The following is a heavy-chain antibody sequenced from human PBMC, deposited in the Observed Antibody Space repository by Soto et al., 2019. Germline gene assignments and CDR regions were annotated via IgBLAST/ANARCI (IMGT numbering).Heavy chain of an antibody. CDR3: ARGEQLYHYYYGMDV. CDR1: GYSFTTHA. Sequence: ASVKVSCKASGYSFTTHAMIWVRQAPGQRPEWMGWINTGNGNTRYSPKFQGRVNITRDTSASTAYMELSSLKSEDTAVYYCARGEQLYHYYYGMDVWGQGSTVTVS. CDR2: INTGNGNT. V-gene: IGHV1-3*04. J-gene: IGHJ6*02.